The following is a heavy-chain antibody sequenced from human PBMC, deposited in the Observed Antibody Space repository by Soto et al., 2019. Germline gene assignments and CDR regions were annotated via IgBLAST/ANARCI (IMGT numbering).Heavy chain of an antibody. CDR3: ARDPVGATNLDY. CDR2: IYYMGRT. J-gene: IGHJ4*02. CDR1: SISTYY. D-gene: IGHD1-26*01. Sequence: SETLSLTCTVGSISTYYWNWIRQPPGKGLEWIGYIYYMGRTNYNSSLKSRVTMSIDTSKNQFSLKLSSVTAADTAIYDCARDPVGATNLDYWGKGEPGTVSS. V-gene: IGHV4-59*01.